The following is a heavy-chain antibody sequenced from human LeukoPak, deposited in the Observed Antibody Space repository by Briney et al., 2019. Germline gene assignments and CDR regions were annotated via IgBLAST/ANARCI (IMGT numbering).Heavy chain of an antibody. CDR2: IYYSGNT. D-gene: IGHD5-12*01. J-gene: IGHJ4*02. V-gene: IGHV4-39*01. CDR3: ARHPTYSGYDSLFDY. Sequence: SETLSPTCTVSGGSIRSSTFYWGWIRQPPGKGLEWIGSIYYSGNTYYNPSLKSRVTISVDTSKNQFSLKLSSVTAADTAVYYCARHPTYSGYDSLFDYWGQGTLVTVSS. CDR1: GGSIRSSTFY.